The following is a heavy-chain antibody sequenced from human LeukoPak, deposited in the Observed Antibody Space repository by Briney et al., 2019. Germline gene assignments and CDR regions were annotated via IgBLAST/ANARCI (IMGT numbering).Heavy chain of an antibody. CDR2: ISPGDFDT. Sequence: GESLKISCKASGYSFTTYWVAWVRQMPGKGLEWMGMISPGDFDTRYTPSFKGQVTISADKSISTAYLQWSSLKASDTAMYYCARLTRSSGRRYYFDYWGQGTLVTVSS. V-gene: IGHV5-51*01. CDR3: ARLTRSSGRRYYFDY. CDR1: GYSFTTYW. J-gene: IGHJ4*02. D-gene: IGHD6-19*01.